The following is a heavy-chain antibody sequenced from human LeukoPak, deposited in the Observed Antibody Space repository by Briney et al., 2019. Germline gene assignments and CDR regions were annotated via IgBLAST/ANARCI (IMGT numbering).Heavy chain of an antibody. CDR1: RFTFNTYA. CDR2: ISGSGGST. V-gene: IGHV3-23*01. Sequence: GGSLRLSCAASRFTFNTYAMSWVRQAPGKGLEWVSAISGSGGSTYYADSVKGRFTISRDNSKNTLYLQMNSLRAEDTAVYYCARHQYGYNYGPFDYWGQGTLVTVSS. J-gene: IGHJ4*02. CDR3: ARHQYGYNYGPFDY. D-gene: IGHD5-18*01.